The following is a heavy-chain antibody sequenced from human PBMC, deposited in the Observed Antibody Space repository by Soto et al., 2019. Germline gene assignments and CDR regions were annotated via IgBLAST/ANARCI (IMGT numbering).Heavy chain of an antibody. CDR2: VYHTGDT. CDR3: AREIVTAGGNNYFDP. V-gene: IGHV4-4*02. J-gene: IGHJ5*02. Sequence: PSETLSLTCGVSGGTVASSHWWSWVRQSPGRGLEWIGNVYHTGDTNFNPSLQSRVTFSVDKSNNHFSLRLTSVTAADTAVYFCAREIVTAGGNNYFDPWGPGTLVTVS. CDR1: GGTVASSHW. D-gene: IGHD2-21*02.